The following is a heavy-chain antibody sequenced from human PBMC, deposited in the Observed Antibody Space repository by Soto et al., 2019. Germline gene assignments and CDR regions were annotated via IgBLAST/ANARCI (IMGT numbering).Heavy chain of an antibody. D-gene: IGHD5-12*01. CDR3: ASEDGYSGYDFGWFDP. CDR2: IIPIFGTA. Sequence: QVQRVQSGAEVKKPGSSVKVSCKASVGTFSSYAISWVRQAPGQGLEWMGGIIPIFGTANYAQKFQGRVTITADESTSTAYMELSSLRSEDTAVYYCASEDGYSGYDFGWFDPWGQGTLVTVSS. J-gene: IGHJ5*02. CDR1: VGTFSSYA. V-gene: IGHV1-69*01.